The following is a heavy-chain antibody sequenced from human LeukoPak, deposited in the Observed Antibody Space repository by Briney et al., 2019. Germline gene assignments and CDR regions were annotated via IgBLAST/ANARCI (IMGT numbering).Heavy chain of an antibody. Sequence: ASVKVSCTASGYSFASFGINWVRQAPGQGLEWMGWISAYNGDTNYAQNLQGRVTMTTDTSTSTAYMDLRSLRSDDTAVYYCARGGYYGSGSFPDCWGQGTLVTVSS. CDR2: ISAYNGDT. J-gene: IGHJ4*02. CDR3: ARGGYYGSGSFPDC. CDR1: GYSFASFG. D-gene: IGHD3-10*01. V-gene: IGHV1-18*01.